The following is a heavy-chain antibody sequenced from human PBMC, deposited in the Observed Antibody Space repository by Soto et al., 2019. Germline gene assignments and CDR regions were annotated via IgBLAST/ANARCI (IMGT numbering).Heavy chain of an antibody. Sequence: GGSLRLSCAASGFTISSNYMSWVRQAPGKGLEWVSVIYSGGSTYYADSVKGRFTISRDNSKNTLYLQMNSLRAEDTAVYYCARGEEAARYYYYCGMDVWGQGTTVTVSS. D-gene: IGHD6-6*01. J-gene: IGHJ6*02. V-gene: IGHV3-53*01. CDR3: ARGEEAARYYYYCGMDV. CDR1: GFTISSNY. CDR2: IYSGGST.